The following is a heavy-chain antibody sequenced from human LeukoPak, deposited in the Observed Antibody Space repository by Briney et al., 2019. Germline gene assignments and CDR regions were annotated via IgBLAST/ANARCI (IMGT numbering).Heavy chain of an antibody. J-gene: IGHJ4*02. D-gene: IGHD4/OR15-4a*01. CDR3: ARAGTIGSADY. Sequence: GGSLRLSCAASGFTFSNYAMSWVRQAPGKGLEWVSAIHGTDGRTWYPDSVKGRCTISRDNSRNTLYLQLNSLRAEDTAVYYCARAGTIGSADYWGQGTLVTVSS. V-gene: IGHV3-23*01. CDR1: GFTFSNYA. CDR2: IHGTDGRT.